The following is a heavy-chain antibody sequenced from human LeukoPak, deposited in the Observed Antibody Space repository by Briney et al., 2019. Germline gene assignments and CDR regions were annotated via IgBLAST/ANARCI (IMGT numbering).Heavy chain of an antibody. Sequence: SVKVSCKASEGTFSSYTISWVRQAPGQGLEWMGRIIPILGIANYAQKFQGRVTITADKSTSTAYMELSSLRSEDTAVYYCARGLVVVPEYFDYWGQGTLVTVSS. V-gene: IGHV1-69*02. CDR2: IIPILGIA. CDR3: ARGLVVVPEYFDY. J-gene: IGHJ4*02. CDR1: EGTFSSYT. D-gene: IGHD3-22*01.